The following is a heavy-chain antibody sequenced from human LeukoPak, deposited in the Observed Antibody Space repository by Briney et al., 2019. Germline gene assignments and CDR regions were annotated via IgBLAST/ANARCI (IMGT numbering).Heavy chain of an antibody. D-gene: IGHD2-15*01. CDR1: GYTFTSYG. Sequence: ASVKVSCKASGYTFTSYGISGVRQAPGQGLEWMGWISAYNVNTNYAQKLQGRVTMTTDTSTSTAYMELRSLRSDDTALYYCARAGELLNEFDYWGQGTLVTVSS. CDR3: ARAGELLNEFDY. V-gene: IGHV1-18*01. CDR2: ISAYNVNT. J-gene: IGHJ4*02.